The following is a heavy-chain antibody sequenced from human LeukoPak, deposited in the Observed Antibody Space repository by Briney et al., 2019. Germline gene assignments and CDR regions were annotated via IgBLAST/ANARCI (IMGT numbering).Heavy chain of an antibody. CDR1: GFTFSSYS. CDR2: ISSSSSYI. V-gene: IGHV3-21*01. CDR3: AREDYYDSSGYYSPAFDL. J-gene: IGHJ3*01. Sequence: PGGALRLSWAASGFTFSSYSMNWGRQAPGKGLELVSSISSSSSYIYYADSVKGRVTISRDNAKNSLYLQMNSLRADDTAVYYCAREDYYDSSGYYSPAFDLWGQGPMVTVSS. D-gene: IGHD3-22*01.